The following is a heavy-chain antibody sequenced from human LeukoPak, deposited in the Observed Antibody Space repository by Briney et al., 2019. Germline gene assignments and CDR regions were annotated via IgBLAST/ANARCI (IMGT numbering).Heavy chain of an antibody. D-gene: IGHD6-19*01. CDR1: GFTFSSYG. V-gene: IGHV3-30*02. Sequence: PGGSLRLSCAASGFTFSSYGMHWVRQAPGKGLEWVAFIRYDGSNKYYADSVKGRFTISRDNAKNSLYLQMNSLRGEDTAVYYCAREQWQDPVPVDYWGQGTLVTVSS. J-gene: IGHJ4*02. CDR2: IRYDGSNK. CDR3: AREQWQDPVPVDY.